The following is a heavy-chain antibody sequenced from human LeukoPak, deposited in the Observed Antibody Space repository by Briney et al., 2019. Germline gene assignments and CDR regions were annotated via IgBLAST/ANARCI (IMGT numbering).Heavy chain of an antibody. V-gene: IGHV1-69*05. CDR1: GGTFSSYA. CDR2: IIPIFGTA. J-gene: IGHJ4*02. CDR3: ARDWMGRDVAVAGPYDY. Sequence: GASVKLSCKASGGTFSSYAISWVRQAPGQGLEWMGRIIPIFGTANYAQKFQGRVTITTDESTSTAYMELSSLRSEDTAVYYCARDWMGRDVAVAGPYDYWGEGTLVTVSS. D-gene: IGHD6-19*01.